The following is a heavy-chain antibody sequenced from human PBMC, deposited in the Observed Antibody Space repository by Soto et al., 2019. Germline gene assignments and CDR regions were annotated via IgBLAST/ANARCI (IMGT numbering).Heavy chain of an antibody. J-gene: IGHJ4*02. Sequence: EVQLVESGGGLVQPGRSLRLSCAASGFTFDDYAMHWVRQAPGKGLEWVSGISWNSGSIGYADSVKGRFTISRDNAKNSLYLQMNSLRAEDTALYYCAKDTSSGPHQLDYWGQGTLVTVSS. CDR1: GFTFDDYA. CDR3: AKDTSSGPHQLDY. D-gene: IGHD3-22*01. V-gene: IGHV3-9*01. CDR2: ISWNSGSI.